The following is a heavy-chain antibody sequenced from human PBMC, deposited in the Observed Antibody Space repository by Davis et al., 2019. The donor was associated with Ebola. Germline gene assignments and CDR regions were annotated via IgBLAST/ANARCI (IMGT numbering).Heavy chain of an antibody. CDR1: GGSISSYY. Sequence: SETLSLTCTVSGGSISSYYWSWIRQHPGKGLEWIGYIYYSGSTNYNPSLKSRVTISVDTSKNQFSLKLSSVTAADTAVYYCARDHASDGMDVWGKGTTVTVSS. CDR3: ARDHASDGMDV. V-gene: IGHV4-59*12. D-gene: IGHD3-3*01. J-gene: IGHJ6*04. CDR2: IYYSGST.